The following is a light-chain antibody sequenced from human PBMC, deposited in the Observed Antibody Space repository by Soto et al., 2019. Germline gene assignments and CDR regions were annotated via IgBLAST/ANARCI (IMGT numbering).Light chain of an antibody. V-gene: IGKV1-39*01. CDR2: ATS. J-gene: IGKJ1*01. Sequence: DIQMTQSPSSLSGSVGDRVTITFRASQSISTYLNWYQQRPGKAPKVLIYATSSLHSGVPSRFSGSGSETEFTLTISRLEPEDFAVYYCQQYGSSGTFGQGTKVDIK. CDR1: QSISTY. CDR3: QQYGSSGT.